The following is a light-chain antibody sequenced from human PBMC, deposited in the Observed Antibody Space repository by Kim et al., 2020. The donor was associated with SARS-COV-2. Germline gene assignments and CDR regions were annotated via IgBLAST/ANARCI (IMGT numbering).Light chain of an antibody. CDR3: CSYAGSYLYV. J-gene: IGLJ1*01. CDR1: SSDVGGYNY. V-gene: IGLV2-11*01. Sequence: GQSVTSSCTGTSSDVGGYNYVSWYQHHPGKVPKLMIYDVSNRPSGVPARFSGSKSGNTASLTIYGVQADDEADYHCCSYAGSYLYVCGSGTKVTVL. CDR2: DVS.